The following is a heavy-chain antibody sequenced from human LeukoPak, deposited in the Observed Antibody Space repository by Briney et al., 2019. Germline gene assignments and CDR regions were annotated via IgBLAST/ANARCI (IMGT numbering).Heavy chain of an antibody. CDR1: GFTVSSNY. V-gene: IGHV3-66*01. CDR2: IYRGGST. CDR3: ARGGLETAVKYFFDY. D-gene: IGHD1-1*01. Sequence: PGGSLRLSCAASGFTVSSNYMSWVRQAPGKGLDWVSTIYRGGSTYYADSVKGRFTISRDNSKNTVYLQINTLRVEDTAVYYCARGGLETAVKYFFDYWGQGTLITVSS. J-gene: IGHJ4*02.